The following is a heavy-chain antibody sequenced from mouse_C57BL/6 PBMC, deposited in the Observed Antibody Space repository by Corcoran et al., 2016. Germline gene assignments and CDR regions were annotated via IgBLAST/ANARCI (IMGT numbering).Heavy chain of an antibody. CDR3: ARKDYDYDEGWYFDV. CDR2: IYPGSGNT. CDR1: GYTFTDYY. Sequence: QVQLKQSGAELVRPGASVKLSCKASGYTFTDYYINWVKQRPGQGLEWIARIYPGSGNTYYNEKFKGKATLTAEKSSSTAYMQLSSLTSEDSAVYFCARKDYDYDEGWYFDVWGTGTTVTVSS. D-gene: IGHD2-4*01. V-gene: IGHV1-76*01. J-gene: IGHJ1*03.